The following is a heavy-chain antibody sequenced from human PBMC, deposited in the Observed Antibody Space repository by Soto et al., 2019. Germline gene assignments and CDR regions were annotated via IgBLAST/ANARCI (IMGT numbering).Heavy chain of an antibody. CDR3: AKWHAYNYASLAFSGFDC. CDR1: GFSFSSYA. CDR2: ISGGDDSP. Sequence: GGSLRLSCVASGFSFSSYAMTWVRQAPGKGLEWVSAISGGDDSPSYADSVKGRFTISRDNSKNTLYLHMNSLRADDTAAYYCAKWHAYNYASLAFSGFDCWGQGTKFTTSS. J-gene: IGHJ4*02. V-gene: IGHV3-23*01. D-gene: IGHD3-10*01.